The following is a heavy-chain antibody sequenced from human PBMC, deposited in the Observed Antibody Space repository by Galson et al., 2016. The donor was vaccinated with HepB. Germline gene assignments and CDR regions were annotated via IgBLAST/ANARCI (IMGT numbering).Heavy chain of an antibody. CDR2: ISPSGWSS. V-gene: IGHV3-23*01. D-gene: IGHD3/OR15-3a*01. J-gene: IGHJ3*02. Sequence: SLRLSCAASGFTFGSYAMTWVRQAPGKGLTWVSSISPSGWSSHNADSVKGRFTTSRDNSKFTLYLQMNSLRAEDTALDYCARHLRGWSGAHRDVFDIWGRGTMVSVSS. CDR3: ARHLRGWSGAHRDVFDI. CDR1: GFTFGSYA.